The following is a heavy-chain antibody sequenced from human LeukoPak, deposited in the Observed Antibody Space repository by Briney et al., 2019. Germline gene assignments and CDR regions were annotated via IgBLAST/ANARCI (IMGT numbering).Heavy chain of an antibody. J-gene: IGHJ6*03. CDR3: AGRNRAAAGTRSAYYYYYMDV. D-gene: IGHD6-13*01. CDR1: GFTFSSYW. V-gene: IGHV3-7*01. Sequence: GGSLRLSCAASGFTFSSYWMSWVRQAPGKGLEWVANIKQDGSEKYYVDSVKGRFTISRDNAKNSLYLQMNSLRAEDTAVYYCAGRNRAAAGTRSAYYYYYMDVWGKGTTVTVSS. CDR2: IKQDGSEK.